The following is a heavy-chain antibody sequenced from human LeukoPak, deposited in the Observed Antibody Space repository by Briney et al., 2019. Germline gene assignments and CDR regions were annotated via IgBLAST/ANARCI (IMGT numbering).Heavy chain of an antibody. J-gene: IGHJ4*02. V-gene: IGHV1-2*04. D-gene: IGHD6-13*01. Sequence: ASVKVSCKASGYTFTGYYMHWVRQAPGQGLEWMGWINPNSGGTNYAQKFQGWVTMTRDTSISTAYMELSRLRSDDTAVYYCARGGYSSSWDYFAYWGQGTLVTVSS. CDR3: ARGGYSSSWDYFAY. CDR1: GYTFTGYY. CDR2: INPNSGGT.